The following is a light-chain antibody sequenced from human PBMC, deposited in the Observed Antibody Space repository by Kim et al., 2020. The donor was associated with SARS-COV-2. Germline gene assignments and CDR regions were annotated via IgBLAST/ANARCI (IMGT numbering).Light chain of an antibody. CDR3: NSRDRSGNLVV. V-gene: IGLV3-19*01. J-gene: IGLJ2*01. Sequence: ALRQTVRITCQGDSLRSYFATWYQQKTGQAPVFVIYGNNNRPSGIPARFSASSSGNTASLIITGAQAEDEADYYCNSRDRSGNLVVFGGGTKLTVL. CDR1: SLRSYF. CDR2: GNN.